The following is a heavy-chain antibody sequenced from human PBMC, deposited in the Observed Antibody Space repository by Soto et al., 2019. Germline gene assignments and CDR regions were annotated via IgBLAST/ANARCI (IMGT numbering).Heavy chain of an antibody. CDR2: ISYDGSNK. CDR1: GFTFSSYV. J-gene: IGHJ4*02. CDR3: ANDSSGDYDLFDY. Sequence: QVQLVESGGGVVQPGRSLRLSCAASGFTFSSYVMHWVRQAPGKGLEWVAVISYDGSNKYYADSVKGRFTISRDNSKNTLYLQMNSLRAEDTAVYYCANDSSGDYDLFDYWGQGTLVTVSS. V-gene: IGHV3-30*18. D-gene: IGHD4-17*01.